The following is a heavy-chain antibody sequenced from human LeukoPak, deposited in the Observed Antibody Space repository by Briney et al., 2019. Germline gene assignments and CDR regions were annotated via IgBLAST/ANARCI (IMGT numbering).Heavy chain of an antibody. V-gene: IGHV1-2*02. CDR1: GYTFTGYY. Sequence: GASVKVSCKASGYTFTGYYMHWVRQAPGQGLEWMGWINPNSGGTNYAQKFQGRVTMTRDTSISTAYMELSRQRSDDTAVYYCARELHWAFWYWGQGTLVTVSS. CDR3: ARELHWAFWY. J-gene: IGHJ4*02. D-gene: IGHD3-3*01. CDR2: INPNSGGT.